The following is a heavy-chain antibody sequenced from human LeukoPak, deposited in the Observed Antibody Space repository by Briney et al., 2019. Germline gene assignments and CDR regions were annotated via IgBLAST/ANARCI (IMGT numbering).Heavy chain of an antibody. J-gene: IGHJ4*02. CDR2: IKQDGSEK. CDR1: GFTFSTYW. V-gene: IGHV3-7*01. CDR3: ARDQVSIAGTGIGY. D-gene: IGHD6-13*01. Sequence: PGGSLRLSCAASGFTFSTYWMTWVRQAPGKGLEWVANIKQDGSEKYYVDSVKGRFTISRDNANKSLYLQMNSLRAEDTAVYYCARDQVSIAGTGIGYWGQGTLVTVSS.